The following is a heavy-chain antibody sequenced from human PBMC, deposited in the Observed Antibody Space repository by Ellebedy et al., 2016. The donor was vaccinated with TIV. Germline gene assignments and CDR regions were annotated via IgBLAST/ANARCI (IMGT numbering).Heavy chain of an antibody. CDR2: ISRSGDDI. CDR1: GFSLSSYT. J-gene: IGHJ4*02. D-gene: IGHD4-17*01. V-gene: IGHV3-21*01. CDR3: ARDYGDYVHDS. Sequence: GGSLRLSXAASGFSLSSYTMNWVRQPPGKGLEWVSSISRSGDDIYYADSMKGRFTISRDNAKNSLYLEMNSLRAEDTAVYYCARDYGDYVHDSWGQGTLVTVSS.